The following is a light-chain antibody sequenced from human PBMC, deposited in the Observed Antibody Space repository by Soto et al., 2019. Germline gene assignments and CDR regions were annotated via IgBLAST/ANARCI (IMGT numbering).Light chain of an antibody. V-gene: IGKV3-20*01. Sequence: EIVVTQSPGTLSLSAGERATLSCRASQSVSRNYLAWYQHKPGQAPTALIYGASNRATGVPDRFSGSGSGTDFTLTISRLEPEDFAVYYCQNYDTSPTFGQGTKVEVK. CDR3: QNYDTSPT. CDR1: QSVSRNY. J-gene: IGKJ1*01. CDR2: GAS.